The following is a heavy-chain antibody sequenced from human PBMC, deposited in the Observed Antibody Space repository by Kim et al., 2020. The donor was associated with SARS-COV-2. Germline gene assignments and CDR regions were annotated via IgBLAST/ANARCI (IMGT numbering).Heavy chain of an antibody. V-gene: IGHV4-61*01. D-gene: IGHD3-10*01. CDR3: ARATQTKLWFGELSADPIHI. Sequence: SETLSLTCTVSGGSVSSGSYYWSWIRQSPGKGLEWIGYIYYSGSTNYNPSLKSRVTISVDTSKNQFSLKLSSVTAADTAVYYCARATQTKLWFGELSADPIHIWGQGTLVTVSS. CDR1: GGSVSSGSYY. J-gene: IGHJ4*02. CDR2: IYYSGST.